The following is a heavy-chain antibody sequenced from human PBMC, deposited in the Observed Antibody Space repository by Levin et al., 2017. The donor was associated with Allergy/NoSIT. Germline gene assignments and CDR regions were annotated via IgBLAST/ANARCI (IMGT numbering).Heavy chain of an antibody. Sequence: SCEASGIPFSSSGMHWVRQTPGRGPDWVAMIWSDGSQQYYGDSVKGRFTISRDNNKNTVYLQMDSLRAEDTAVYYCARDKGVAALDHWGQGTLVTVTS. D-gene: IGHD2-15*01. J-gene: IGHJ4*02. CDR2: IWSDGSQQ. CDR1: GIPFSSSG. V-gene: IGHV3-33*01. CDR3: ARDKGVAALDH.